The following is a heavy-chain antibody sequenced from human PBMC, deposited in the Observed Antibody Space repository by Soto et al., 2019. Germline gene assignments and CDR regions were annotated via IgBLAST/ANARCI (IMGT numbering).Heavy chain of an antibody. D-gene: IGHD4-4*01. J-gene: IGHJ4*02. V-gene: IGHV4-61*01. CDR3: ARGYSHYAH. Sequence: SETLSLTCTVSGGSVSRDSNFWSWIRQPPGKGLEWIGYIYYSGPTRYNPSLESRVTISIDSSKNQVSLNLTSVTAADTAVYYCARGYSHYAHWGRGTLVTVSS. CDR1: GGSVSRDSNF. CDR2: IYYSGPT.